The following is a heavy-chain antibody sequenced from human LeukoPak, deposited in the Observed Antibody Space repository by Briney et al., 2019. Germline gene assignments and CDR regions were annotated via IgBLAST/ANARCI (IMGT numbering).Heavy chain of an antibody. D-gene: IGHD3-3*01. CDR1: GGSISSSSYY. CDR2: IYYSGST. V-gene: IGHV4-39*01. J-gene: IGHJ6*03. CDR3: ASFYDGYEYYYYYMDV. Sequence: SETLSLTCTVSGGSISSSSYYWGWIRQPPGKGLEWIGSIYYSGSTYYNPSLKSRVTISVDTSKNQFSLKLSSVTAADTAVYYCASFYDGYEYYYYYMDVWGKGTTVTVSS.